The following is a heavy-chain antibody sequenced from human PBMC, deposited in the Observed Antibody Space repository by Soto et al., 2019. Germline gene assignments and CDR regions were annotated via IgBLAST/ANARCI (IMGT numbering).Heavy chain of an antibody. CDR3: ARVDYGDYVGY. CDR2: IYSGGST. CDR1: GFTVSSNY. J-gene: IGHJ4*02. V-gene: IGHV3-66*01. D-gene: IGHD4-17*01. Sequence: GGSLRLSCAASGFTVSSNYMSWVRQAPGKGLEWVSVIYSGGSTYYADSVKGRFTISRDNSKNTLYLQMNSLRAEDTAVYYCARVDYGDYVGYWGQGTLVTVSS.